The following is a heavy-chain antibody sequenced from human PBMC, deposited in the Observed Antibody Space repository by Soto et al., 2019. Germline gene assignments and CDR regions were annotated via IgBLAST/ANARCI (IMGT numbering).Heavy chain of an antibody. J-gene: IGHJ6*02. D-gene: IGHD3-16*01. Sequence: QVQLVQSGAEVKKPGASVKVSCKASGYTFTSYAMHWVLQAPGQRLEWMGWINAGNGNTKYSQKFQGRVTITRDTSASTAYMGLSTLRSEDTAVYYCARGGLALMDVWGQGTTVTVSS. V-gene: IGHV1-3*01. CDR3: ARGGLALMDV. CDR2: INAGNGNT. CDR1: GYTFTSYA.